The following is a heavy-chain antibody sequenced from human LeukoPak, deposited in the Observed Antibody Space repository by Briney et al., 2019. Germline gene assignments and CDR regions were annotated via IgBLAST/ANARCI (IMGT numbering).Heavy chain of an antibody. CDR1: GGSSSSSSYY. J-gene: IGHJ4*02. CDR2: IYYSGST. CDR3: ARAHGDYEGEIDY. V-gene: IGHV4-39*07. D-gene: IGHD4-17*01. Sequence: PSETLSLTCTVSGGSSSSSSYYWGWIRQPPGKGLEWIGSIYYSGSTYYNPSLKSRVTISVDTSKNQFSLKLSSVTAADTAVYYCARAHGDYEGEIDYWGQGTLVTVSS.